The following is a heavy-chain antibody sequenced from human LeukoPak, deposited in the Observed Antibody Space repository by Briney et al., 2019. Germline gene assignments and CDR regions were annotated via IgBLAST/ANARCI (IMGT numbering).Heavy chain of an antibody. CDR1: GFTVSSNY. J-gene: IGHJ4*02. CDR2: IYSGGST. CDR3: ARDLSKPSSDY. Sequence: PGGSLRLSCAASGFTVSSNYMSWVRQAPGKGLEWVSVIYSGGSTYYADSVKGRFTISRDSSKNTLYLQMNSLRAEDTAVYYCARDLSKPSSDYWGQGTLVTVSS. V-gene: IGHV3-53*01. D-gene: IGHD1-14*01.